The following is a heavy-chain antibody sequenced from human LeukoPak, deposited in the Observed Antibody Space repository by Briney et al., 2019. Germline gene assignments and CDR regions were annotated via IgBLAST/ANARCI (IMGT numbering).Heavy chain of an antibody. CDR1: GYTFTAYY. Sequence: GASVKVSCQASGYTFTAYYMHWVRQAPGQGREWMGWINPNTGGTKYARKFRGRVTLTRNTSISTAYMELRRLTDDDTAGFFCARDGGAVRGSDVWGQGTTLTVSS. CDR3: ARDGGAVRGSDV. J-gene: IGHJ6*02. CDR2: INPNTGGT. V-gene: IGHV1-2*02. D-gene: IGHD3-16*01.